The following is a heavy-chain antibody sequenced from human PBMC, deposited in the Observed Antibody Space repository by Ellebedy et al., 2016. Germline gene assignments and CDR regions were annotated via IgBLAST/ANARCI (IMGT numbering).Heavy chain of an antibody. CDR2: INHSGST. CDR1: GGSISSSSYY. J-gene: IGHJ3*02. D-gene: IGHD6-19*01. Sequence: SETLSLXXTVSGGSISSSSYYWSWIRQPPGKGLEWIGEINHSGSTNYNPSLKSRVTISVDTSKNQFSLKLSSVTAADTAVYYCARDLAGYSSWADAFDIWGQGTMVTVSS. V-gene: IGHV4-39*07. CDR3: ARDLAGYSSWADAFDI.